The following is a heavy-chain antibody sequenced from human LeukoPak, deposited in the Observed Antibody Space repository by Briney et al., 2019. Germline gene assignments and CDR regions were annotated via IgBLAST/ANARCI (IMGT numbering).Heavy chain of an antibody. J-gene: IGHJ4*02. D-gene: IGHD4-17*01. V-gene: IGHV4-34*01. Sequence: SETLSLTCGVSGGSFSGHYWSWIRQPPGKGLEWIGEISHTGTTHSNPSLKSRVTISVDTPKNQFSLRLSSVTAADTAVYFCAREREGPYGYLDYWGQGTLVTVSS. CDR1: GGSFSGHY. CDR2: ISHTGTT. CDR3: AREREGPYGYLDY.